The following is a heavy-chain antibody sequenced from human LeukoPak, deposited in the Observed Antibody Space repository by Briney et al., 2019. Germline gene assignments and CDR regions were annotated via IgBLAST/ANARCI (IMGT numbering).Heavy chain of an antibody. V-gene: IGHV4-38-2*02. CDR3: ATYSNYIDY. CDR1: GYSISSGYY. D-gene: IGHD4-11*01. Sequence: PSETLSLTCTVSGYSISSGYYWGWIRQPPGKGLEWIGSIHHSGSTYYKPSLKSRLTISVDTSKNQFSLKLSSVTAADTAVYYCATYSNYIDYWGRGTLDTVSS. CDR2: IHHSGST. J-gene: IGHJ4*02.